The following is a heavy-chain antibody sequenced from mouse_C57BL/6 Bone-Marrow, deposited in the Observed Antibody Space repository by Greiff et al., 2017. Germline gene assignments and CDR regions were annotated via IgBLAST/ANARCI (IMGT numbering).Heavy chain of an antibody. CDR3: ATTVVAYWYFDV. J-gene: IGHJ1*03. V-gene: IGHV5-17*01. D-gene: IGHD1-1*01. Sequence: EVKVEESGGGLVKPGGSLKLSCAASGFTFSDYGMHWVRQAPEKGLEWVAYISSDSSTFYYADTVKGRFTISIGNAKNTLFLQMTSVRSEDTAMYYCATTVVAYWYFDVWGTGTTVTVSS. CDR2: ISSDSSTF. CDR1: GFTFSDYG.